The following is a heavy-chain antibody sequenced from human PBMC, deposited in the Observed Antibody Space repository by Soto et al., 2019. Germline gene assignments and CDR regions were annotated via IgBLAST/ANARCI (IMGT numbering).Heavy chain of an antibody. Sequence: GGSLRLSCTASGFTFGDYAMSWFRQAPGKGLEWVGFIRSKAYGGTTEYAASVKGRFTIIRDDSKSIAYLQMNSLKTKDAAVYYCTRDGIVVVPGAFDIWGQGTLVTVSS. D-gene: IGHD3-22*01. CDR1: GFTFGDYA. CDR3: TRDGIVVVPGAFDI. V-gene: IGHV3-49*03. J-gene: IGHJ3*02. CDR2: IRSKAYGGTT.